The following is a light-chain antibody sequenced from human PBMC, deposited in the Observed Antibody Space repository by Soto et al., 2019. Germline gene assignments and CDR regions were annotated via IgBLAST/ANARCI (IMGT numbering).Light chain of an antibody. CDR2: DVS. V-gene: IGLV2-11*01. CDR1: SSDVGGSNF. Sequence: QSALTQPRSVSGSPGQSVTISCTGTSSDVGGSNFVSWYRQHAGKAPKLVIYDVSKRPSGVPDRFSGSKSGNTASLTISGLQVEDEADYYCCSYAGNSLWVFGGGTKLTVL. CDR3: CSYAGNSLWV. J-gene: IGLJ3*02.